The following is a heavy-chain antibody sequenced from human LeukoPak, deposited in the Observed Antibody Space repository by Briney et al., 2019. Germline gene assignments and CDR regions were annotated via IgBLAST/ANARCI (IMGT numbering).Heavy chain of an antibody. Sequence: SETLSLTCTVSGGSISNYYWNWIRQPPGKRLELIGYIYYSGSTNYKPSLKSRVTISVDTSKNQFSLKLSSVTAADTAVYYCARGGYYGSGNDFRFDPWGQGTLVTVSS. V-gene: IGHV4-59*01. D-gene: IGHD3-10*01. CDR3: ARGGYYGSGNDFRFDP. J-gene: IGHJ5*02. CDR1: GGSISNYY. CDR2: IYYSGST.